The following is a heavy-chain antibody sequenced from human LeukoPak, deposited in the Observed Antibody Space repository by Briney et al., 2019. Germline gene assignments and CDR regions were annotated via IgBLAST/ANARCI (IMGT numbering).Heavy chain of an antibody. D-gene: IGHD6-13*01. Sequence: PGGSLRLSCAASGFTFSSYGMSWVRQAPGKGLEWGSAISGSGGSTYYADSVKGRFTISRDNSKNTLYVQMNSLRAEDTAVYYCAKRAGGQYVAATVPDAFDIWGQGTMVTVSS. J-gene: IGHJ3*02. V-gene: IGHV3-23*01. CDR1: GFTFSSYG. CDR2: ISGSGGST. CDR3: AKRAGGQYVAATVPDAFDI.